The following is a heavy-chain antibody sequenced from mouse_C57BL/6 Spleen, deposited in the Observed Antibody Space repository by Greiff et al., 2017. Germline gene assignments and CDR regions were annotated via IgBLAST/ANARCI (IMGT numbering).Heavy chain of an antibody. J-gene: IGHJ3*01. V-gene: IGHV1-4*01. CDR3: ARLDSNLAWFAY. D-gene: IGHD2-5*01. CDR1: GYTFTSYT. Sequence: VQLQQSGAELARPGASVTMSCKASGYTFTSYTMHWVKQRPGQGLEWIGYINPSSGYTKYNQKFKDKATLTADKSSSTAYMQLSSLTSEDSAGYYCARLDSNLAWFAYWGQGTLVTVSA. CDR2: INPSSGYT.